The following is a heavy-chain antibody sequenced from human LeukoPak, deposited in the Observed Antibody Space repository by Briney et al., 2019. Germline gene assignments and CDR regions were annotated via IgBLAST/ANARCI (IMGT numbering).Heavy chain of an antibody. D-gene: IGHD3-22*01. CDR1: GYTFTGCY. J-gene: IGHJ3*02. CDR3: ARRKDTYYYDSSGYSSAAFDI. CDR2: INPNSGST. Sequence: ASVKVSCKASGYTFTGCYMHWVPQAPGQGLEWMGRINPNSGSTNYAQKFQGRVTMTRDTSISTAYMELSRLRSDDTAVYYWARRKDTYYYDSSGYSSAAFDIWGQGTMVTVSS. V-gene: IGHV1-2*06.